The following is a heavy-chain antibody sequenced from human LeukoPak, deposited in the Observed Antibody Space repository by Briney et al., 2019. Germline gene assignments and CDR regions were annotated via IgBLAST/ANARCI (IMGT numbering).Heavy chain of an antibody. V-gene: IGHV3-48*02. Sequence: GGSLRLSCAASGFIFSSYSMNWVRQAPGKGLEWVSFITSSSDTIYYADSVKGRFTNSRDNAKNSLFLQMNSLRDEDTAVYYCARDPYGYSIGLAWGQGTLVTVSS. CDR3: ARDPYGYSIGLA. J-gene: IGHJ4*02. CDR1: GFIFSSYS. CDR2: ITSSSDTI. D-gene: IGHD6-19*01.